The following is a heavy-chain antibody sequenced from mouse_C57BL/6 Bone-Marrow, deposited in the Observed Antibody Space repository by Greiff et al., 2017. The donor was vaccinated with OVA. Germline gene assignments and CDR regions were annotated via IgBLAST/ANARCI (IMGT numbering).Heavy chain of an antibody. CDR1: GFNIKDYY. J-gene: IGHJ3*01. Sequence: EVKLQESGAELVRPGASVKLSCTASGFNIKDYYMHWVKQRPEQGLEWIGRIDPADGDTEYAPKFQGKATMTADTSSNTAYLQLSSLTSEDTAVYYCTKDGITTAYWGQGTLVTVSA. D-gene: IGHD1-1*01. CDR3: TKDGITTAY. CDR2: IDPADGDT. V-gene: IGHV14-1*01.